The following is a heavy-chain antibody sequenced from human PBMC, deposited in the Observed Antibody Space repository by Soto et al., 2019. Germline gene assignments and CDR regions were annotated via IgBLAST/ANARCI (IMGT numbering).Heavy chain of an antibody. J-gene: IGHJ3*02. CDR2: INHSGST. CDR1: GGSFSGYY. Sequence: QVQLQQWGAGLLKPSETLSLTCAVYGGSFSGYYWSWIRQPPGKGLEWIGEINHSGSTNYNPSLKSRVTIAVDTSKNQFSLKLSSVTAADTAVYYCARGIKTKWLRSINAFDIWGQGTMVTVSS. D-gene: IGHD5-12*01. CDR3: ARGIKTKWLRSINAFDI. V-gene: IGHV4-34*01.